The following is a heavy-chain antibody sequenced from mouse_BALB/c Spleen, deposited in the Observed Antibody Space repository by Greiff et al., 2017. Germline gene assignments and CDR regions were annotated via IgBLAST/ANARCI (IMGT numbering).Heavy chain of an antibody. Sequence: QVQLKQPGAELVKPGASVKLSCKASGYTFTSYYMYWVKQRPGQGLEWIGGINPSNGGTNFNEKFKSKATLTVDKSSSTAYMQLSSLTSEDSAVYYCTIYYGNYRVDYWGQGTTLTVSS. V-gene: IGHV1S81*02. CDR3: TIYYGNYRVDY. J-gene: IGHJ2*01. CDR1: GYTFTSYY. D-gene: IGHD2-1*01. CDR2: INPSNGGT.